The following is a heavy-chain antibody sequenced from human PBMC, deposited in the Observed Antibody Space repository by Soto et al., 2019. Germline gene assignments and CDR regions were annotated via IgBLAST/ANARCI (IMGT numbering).Heavy chain of an antibody. CDR3: VSSWGDYRDFDF. Sequence: EVQLVESGGGLVQPGGSLRLSCAGSGFTFSDHYMDWVRQAPGKGLEWVGRIRNKANSHTTEYAASVKGRFTISRDDSNNSLYLQMNSLKTEDTAVYYCVSSWGDYRDFDFWGQGTLVTVSS. D-gene: IGHD4-17*01. V-gene: IGHV3-72*01. CDR1: GFTFSDHY. J-gene: IGHJ4*02. CDR2: IRNKANSHTT.